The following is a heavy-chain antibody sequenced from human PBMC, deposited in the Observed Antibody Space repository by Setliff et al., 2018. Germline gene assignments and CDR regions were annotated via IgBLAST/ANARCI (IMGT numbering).Heavy chain of an antibody. V-gene: IGHV1-8*03. CDR2: MNPNSGNT. J-gene: IGHJ6*03. Sequence: ASVKVSCKASGYTFTSYDIYWVRQATGQGLEWMGWMNPNSGNTGYAQKFQGRVTITRNTSISTAYMELSSLRSEDTAVYYCARGGGQIHYDFWSGYFSDPQPNYYYYYMDVWGKGTTVTVSS. D-gene: IGHD3-3*01. CDR1: GYTFTSYD. CDR3: ARGGGQIHYDFWSGYFSDPQPNYYYYYMDV.